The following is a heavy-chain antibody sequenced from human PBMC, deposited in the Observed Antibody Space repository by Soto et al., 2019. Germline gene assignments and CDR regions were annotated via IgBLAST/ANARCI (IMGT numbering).Heavy chain of an antibody. D-gene: IGHD4-4*01. CDR1: GGTFSSYA. J-gene: IGHJ5*02. Sequence: QVQLVQSGAEVKKPGSSVKFSCKASGGTFSSYAISWVRQAPGQGLEWMGGIIPIFGTANYAQKFQGRVTITADKSTSTAYMELSSLRSEDTAVYYCAREDDYRTTITWFDPWGQGTLVTVSS. CDR3: AREDDYRTTITWFDP. CDR2: IIPIFGTA. V-gene: IGHV1-69*06.